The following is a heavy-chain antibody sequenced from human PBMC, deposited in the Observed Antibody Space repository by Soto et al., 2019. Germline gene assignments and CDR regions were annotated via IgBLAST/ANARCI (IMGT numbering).Heavy chain of an antibody. CDR3: AKEGPSSSSWYCDAFDI. Sequence: PGGSLRLSCAASGFTFSSYAMSWVRQSPGKRLEWVSALSGSGGSTYYADSVKGRFTISRDNSTHTLYLQKNSLRAEDTAVYYCAKEGPSSSSWYCDAFDIWGQGTMGTV. J-gene: IGHJ3*02. CDR1: GFTFSSYA. D-gene: IGHD6-13*01. V-gene: IGHV3-23*01. CDR2: LSGSGGST.